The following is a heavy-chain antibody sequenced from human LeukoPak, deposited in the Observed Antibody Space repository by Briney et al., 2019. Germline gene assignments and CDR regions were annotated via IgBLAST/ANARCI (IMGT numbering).Heavy chain of an antibody. Sequence: SETLSLTCAVYGGSFSGYYWSWIRQPPGKGLEWIGEINHSGSTNYNPSLKSRVTISADTSKNQFSLKLSSVTAADTAVYYCARSSGFAYWGQGTLVTVSS. J-gene: IGHJ4*02. CDR1: GGSFSGYY. CDR2: INHSGST. V-gene: IGHV4-34*01. D-gene: IGHD6-19*01. CDR3: ARSSGFAY.